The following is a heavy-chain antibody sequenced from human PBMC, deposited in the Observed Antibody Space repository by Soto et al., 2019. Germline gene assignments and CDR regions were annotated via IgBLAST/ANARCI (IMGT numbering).Heavy chain of an antibody. CDR1: GFTFSSYS. CDR2: ISGSSSTI. J-gene: IGHJ4*02. CDR3: ARDRDDYEGSHYYHNVDY. D-gene: IGHD3-22*01. V-gene: IGHV3-48*02. Sequence: GGSLRLSCAASGFTFSSYSINWVRQAPGKGLEWVSYISGSSSTIYYADSVKGRFTISRDNAKNSLYLQMNSLRDEDTAVYYLARDRDDYEGSHYYHNVDYWGQGTLVTVSS.